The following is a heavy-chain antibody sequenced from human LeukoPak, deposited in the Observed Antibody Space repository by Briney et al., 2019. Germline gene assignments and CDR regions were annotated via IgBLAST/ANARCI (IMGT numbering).Heavy chain of an antibody. V-gene: IGHV3-20*04. CDR3: ARDSDIAVAGQFDY. D-gene: IGHD6-19*01. CDR1: GFTFDDYG. CDR2: INWNGGST. Sequence: AGGSLRLSCAASGFTFDDYGMSWVRQAPGKGLEWVSGINWNGGSTGYADSVKGRLTISRDNAKNSLYLQMNSLRAEDTALYYCARDSDIAVAGQFDYWGQGTLVTVSS. J-gene: IGHJ4*02.